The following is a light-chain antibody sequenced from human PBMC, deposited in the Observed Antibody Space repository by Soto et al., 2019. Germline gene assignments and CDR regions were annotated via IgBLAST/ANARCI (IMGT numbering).Light chain of an antibody. V-gene: IGKV1-39*01. CDR2: STS. CDR1: QSIGDY. CDR3: QQSYSTPRT. Sequence: DIQMTQSPSSLSASVGDRVTITCRASQSIGDYLNWYQQRPGKAPNLLIYSTSTLQSGVPSRFSGSGSGTDFTLTIGSLQPEDFATYYCQQSYSTPRTFGQGTKVDIK. J-gene: IGKJ1*01.